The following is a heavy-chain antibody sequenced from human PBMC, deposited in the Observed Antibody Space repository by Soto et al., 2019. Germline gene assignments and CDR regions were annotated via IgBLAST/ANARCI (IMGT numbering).Heavy chain of an antibody. J-gene: IGHJ4*02. CDR1: GGSIGSSSYY. D-gene: IGHD3-22*01. CDR3: ARHGVVYYDSSSYYPFGC. CDR2: VYYSGSA. V-gene: IGHV4-39*01. Sequence: SETLSLTCTVSGGSIGSSSYYWGWIRQPPGKGLEWIGSVYYSGSAYFNPSLKSRVTISVDTSKNQFSLKLSSVTAADTAVYYCARHGVVYYDSSSYYPFGCWGQGTLVTVSS.